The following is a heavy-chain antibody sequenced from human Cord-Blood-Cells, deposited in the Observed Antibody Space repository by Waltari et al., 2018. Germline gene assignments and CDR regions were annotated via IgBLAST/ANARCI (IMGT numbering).Heavy chain of an antibody. D-gene: IGHD3-10*01. CDR1: GGSFSGYY. CDR3: ARDYYGSGSYYFDY. Sequence: QVQLQQWGAGLLKPSETLSLTCPVSGGSFSGYYWSWLGKPPGKGLAWIGEINHSGSTNYNPSLKSRVTIAVDTSKNQFSLKLSSVTAADTAVYYCARDYYGSGSYYFDYWGQGTLVTVSS. J-gene: IGHJ4*02. V-gene: IGHV4-34*01. CDR2: INHSGST.